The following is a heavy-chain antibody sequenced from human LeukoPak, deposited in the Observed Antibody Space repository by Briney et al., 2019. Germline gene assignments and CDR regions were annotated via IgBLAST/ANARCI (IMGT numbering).Heavy chain of an antibody. CDR2: IWYDGSNK. V-gene: IGHV3-33*01. Sequence: AGGSLRLSCAASGFTFSSYGMHWVRQAPGKGLEWVAVIWYDGSNKYYADSVKGRFTISRDNSKNTLYLQMNSLRAEDTAVYYCARASGNYDFWSGLPYYYYYMDGWGKGTTVTVSS. J-gene: IGHJ6*03. CDR3: ARASGNYDFWSGLPYYYYYMDG. CDR1: GFTFSSYG. D-gene: IGHD3-3*01.